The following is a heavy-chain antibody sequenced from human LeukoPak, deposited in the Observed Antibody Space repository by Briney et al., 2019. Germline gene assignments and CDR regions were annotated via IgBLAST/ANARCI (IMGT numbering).Heavy chain of an antibody. CDR3: AKTREPPRGAFDI. D-gene: IGHD1-26*01. V-gene: IGHV3-23*01. CDR1: GFTFSSYG. J-gene: IGHJ3*02. Sequence: GGSLRLSCAASGFTFSSYGMHWVRQAPGKGLEWVSAISGSGGSTYYADSVKGRFTISRDNSKNTLYLQMNSLRAEDTAVYYCAKTREPPRGAFDIWGQGTMVTVSS. CDR2: ISGSGGST.